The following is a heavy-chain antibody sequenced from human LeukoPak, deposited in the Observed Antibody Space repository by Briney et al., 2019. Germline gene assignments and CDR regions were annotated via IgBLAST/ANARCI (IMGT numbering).Heavy chain of an antibody. CDR1: GGSISSYY. J-gene: IGHJ6*03. CDR3: ARGTDERWLQWGNYYMDV. CDR2: TYYSGST. D-gene: IGHD5-24*01. V-gene: IGHV4-59*01. Sequence: PSETLSLTCTVSGGSISSYYWSWIRQPPGKGLEWLGYTYYSGSTNYNPSLKSRVTISVDTSKNQFSLKLRSVTAADTAVYYCARGTDERWLQWGNYYMDVWGKGTTVTVSS.